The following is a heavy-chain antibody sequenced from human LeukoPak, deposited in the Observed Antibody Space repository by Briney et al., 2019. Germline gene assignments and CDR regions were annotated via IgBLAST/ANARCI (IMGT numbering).Heavy chain of an antibody. V-gene: IGHV1-8*01. Sequence: GASVKVSCKASGYTFTSYDFNWVRQATGQRPEWMGWMSPNSGDTGYAQKFQDRVTMTRNTSISTAYMELSSLRSNDTAVYYCASQHDYGDYVGLRFDYYYGMDVWGQGTTVTVSS. J-gene: IGHJ6*02. CDR3: ASQHDYGDYVGLRFDYYYGMDV. CDR1: GYTFTSYD. D-gene: IGHD4-17*01. CDR2: MSPNSGDT.